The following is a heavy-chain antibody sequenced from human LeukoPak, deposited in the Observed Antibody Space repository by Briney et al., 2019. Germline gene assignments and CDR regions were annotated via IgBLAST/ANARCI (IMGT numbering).Heavy chain of an antibody. D-gene: IGHD6-6*01. CDR2: IYTSGST. J-gene: IGHJ6*03. CDR1: GGSISSYY. CDR3: SRDSSSMGFYYYYYMDV. Sequence: SETLPLTCPGSGGSISSYYWTWLRQPAARGLEGIGRIYTSGSTNYNPSLTSRVTMSVDTSKNQFSLKLTSVNPADPALLCFSRDSSSMGFYYYYYMDVWGKGTTVTVS. V-gene: IGHV4-4*07.